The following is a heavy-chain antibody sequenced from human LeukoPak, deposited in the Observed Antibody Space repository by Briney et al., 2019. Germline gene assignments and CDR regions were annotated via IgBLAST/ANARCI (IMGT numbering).Heavy chain of an antibody. CDR1: GGSFSGYY. CDR2: INHSGST. CDR3: ARVRYQLRRRNYYFDY. D-gene: IGHD2-2*01. V-gene: IGHV4-34*01. J-gene: IGHJ4*02. Sequence: SETLSLTCAVSGGSFSGYYWSWIRQPPGKGLEWIGEINHSGSTNYNPSLKSRVTISVDTSKNQFSLKLSSVTAADTAVYYCARVRYQLRRRNYYFDYWGQGTLVTVSS.